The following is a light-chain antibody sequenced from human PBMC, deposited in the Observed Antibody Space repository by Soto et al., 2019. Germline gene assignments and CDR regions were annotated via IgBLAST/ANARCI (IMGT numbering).Light chain of an antibody. J-gene: IGLJ1*01. V-gene: IGLV2-14*03. CDR2: DVS. CDR3: SSYRTSNTRQIV. CDR1: SSDVGGYNY. Sequence: QSALTQPASVSGSPGQSITISCTGTSSDVGGYNYVSWYQHHPGKAPKLMIYDVSNRPSGVSNRFSGSKSGNTASLGISGLQPEDEADYYCSSYRTSNTRQIVCGTGTKVTVL.